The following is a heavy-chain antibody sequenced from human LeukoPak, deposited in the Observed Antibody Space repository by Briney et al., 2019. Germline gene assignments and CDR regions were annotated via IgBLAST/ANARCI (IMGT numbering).Heavy chain of an antibody. CDR2: IKSDGST. V-gene: IGHV3-74*01. Sequence: PGGSLRLSCAASGFTFSSYWMHWVRQAPGKGLVWVSRIKSDGSTSYADSVKGRFTISRDNAKNTVSLQMNSLRAGDTGVYYCARAPSEIGGYYPEYFRHWGQGTLVTVSS. CDR3: ARAPSEIGGYYPEYFRH. J-gene: IGHJ1*01. CDR1: GFTFSSYW. D-gene: IGHD3-22*01.